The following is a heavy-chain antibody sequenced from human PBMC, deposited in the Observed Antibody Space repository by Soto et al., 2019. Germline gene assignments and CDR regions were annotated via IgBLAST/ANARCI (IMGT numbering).Heavy chain of an antibody. CDR2: IKQDGSEK. V-gene: IGHV3-7*01. J-gene: IGHJ6*03. Sequence: GGSLRLSCAASGFTFSSYWMSWVRQAPGKGLEWVANIKQDGSEKYYVDSVKGRFTISRDNAKNSLYLQMNSLRAEDTAVYYCARGMSCSSTSCYGYYYYYMDVWGKGTTVTVSS. D-gene: IGHD2-2*01. CDR3: ARGMSCSSTSCYGYYYYYMDV. CDR1: GFTFSSYW.